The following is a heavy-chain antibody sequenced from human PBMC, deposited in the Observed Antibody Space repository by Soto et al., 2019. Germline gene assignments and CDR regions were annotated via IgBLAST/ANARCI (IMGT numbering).Heavy chain of an antibody. D-gene: IGHD6-6*01. Sequence: SETLSLTCTVSGGSISSYYWSWIRQPPGKGLEWIGYIYYSGSTNYNPSLKSRVTISVDTSKNQFSLKLSSVTAADTAVYYCAGDKYPAHFDYWGQGTLVTVSS. CDR2: IYYSGST. CDR3: AGDKYPAHFDY. V-gene: IGHV4-59*01. J-gene: IGHJ4*02. CDR1: GGSISSYY.